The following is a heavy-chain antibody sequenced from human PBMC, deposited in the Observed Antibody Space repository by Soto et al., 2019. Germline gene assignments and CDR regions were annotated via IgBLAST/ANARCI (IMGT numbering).Heavy chain of an antibody. CDR3: ARFNGGNSPYYYYYGMGV. V-gene: IGHV1-69*13. J-gene: IGHJ6*02. D-gene: IGHD2-21*02. Sequence: ASVKVSCKASGGTFSSYAISWVRQAPGQGLEWMGGIIPIFGTANYAQKFQGRVTITADESTSTAYMELSSLRSEDTAVYYCARFNGGNSPYYYYYGMGVWGQGTTVTVSS. CDR1: GGTFSSYA. CDR2: IIPIFGTA.